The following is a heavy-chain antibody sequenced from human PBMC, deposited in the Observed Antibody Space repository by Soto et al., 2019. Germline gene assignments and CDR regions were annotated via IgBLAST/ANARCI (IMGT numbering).Heavy chain of an antibody. CDR1: GGTFSSYA. Sequence: QVQLVQSGAEVKKPGSSVKVSCKASGGTFSSYAISWVRQAPGQGLEWMGGIIHIFGTADYAQKCQGRVTIAADESTITAYMELSSLRSEDTDVYYCARNYYGSGSYYSAYWGQGTLVTVSS. D-gene: IGHD3-10*01. CDR2: IIHIFGTA. V-gene: IGHV1-69*12. J-gene: IGHJ4*02. CDR3: ARNYYGSGSYYSAY.